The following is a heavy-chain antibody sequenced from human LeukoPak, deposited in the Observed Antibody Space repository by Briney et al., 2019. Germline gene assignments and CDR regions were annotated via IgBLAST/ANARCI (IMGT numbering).Heavy chain of an antibody. J-gene: IGHJ4*02. V-gene: IGHV3-15*01. Sequence: GGSLRLSCAASGLTFSNAWMSWVRQAPGKGLEWVGRIKSKIDGGTTEYAAPVKGRFTISRDDSKNTLYLQMNSLKTEDTAVYYCTTQTPYWGQGTLVTVS. CDR3: TTQTPY. CDR2: IKSKIDGGTT. CDR1: GLTFSNAW.